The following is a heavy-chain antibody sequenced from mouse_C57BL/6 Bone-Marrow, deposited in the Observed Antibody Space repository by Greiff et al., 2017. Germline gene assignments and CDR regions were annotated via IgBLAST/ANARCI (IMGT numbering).Heavy chain of an antibody. CDR1: GYTFTDYE. J-gene: IGHJ4*01. CDR2: IDPETGGT. V-gene: IGHV1-15*01. D-gene: IGHD2-3*01. CDR3: TRGDLYDGYYDYAMDY. Sequence: VQLQQSGAELVRPGASVTLSCKASGYTFTDYEMHWVKQTPVHGLEWIGAIDPETGGTAYNQKFKGKAILTADKSSSTAYMELRSLTSEDSAVYYCTRGDLYDGYYDYAMDYWGQRTSVTVSS.